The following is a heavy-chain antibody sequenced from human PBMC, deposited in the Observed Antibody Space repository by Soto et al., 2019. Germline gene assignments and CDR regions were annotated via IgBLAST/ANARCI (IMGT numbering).Heavy chain of an antibody. Sequence: GASVKVSCKASGYTFTSYDIYWVRQATGQGLEWMGWMNPNSGNTGYAQKFQGRVIMTRNTSINTAYMELSSLRSEDTAVYYCARAWQYSSGFFDYWGQGTLVTVSS. CDR2: MNPNSGNT. D-gene: IGHD6-19*01. CDR3: ARAWQYSSGFFDY. J-gene: IGHJ4*02. CDR1: GYTFTSYD. V-gene: IGHV1-8*01.